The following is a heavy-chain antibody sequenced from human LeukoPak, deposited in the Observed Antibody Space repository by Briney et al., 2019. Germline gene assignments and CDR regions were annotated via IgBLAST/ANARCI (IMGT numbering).Heavy chain of an antibody. J-gene: IGHJ4*02. V-gene: IGHV3-23*01. D-gene: IGHD4-17*01. CDR3: ARDPPYGDYFIDY. CDR1: GFTFSSYA. CDR2: ISGSGGST. Sequence: PGGSLRLPCAASGFTFSSYAMSWVRQAPGKGLEWVSAISGSGGSTYYADSVKGRFTISRDNSKNTLYLQMNSLRAEDTAVYYCARDPPYGDYFIDYWGQGTLVTVSS.